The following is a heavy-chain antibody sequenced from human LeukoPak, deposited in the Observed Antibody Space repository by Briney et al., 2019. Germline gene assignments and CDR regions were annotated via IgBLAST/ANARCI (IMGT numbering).Heavy chain of an antibody. D-gene: IGHD3-10*01. J-gene: IGHJ4*02. CDR3: AREGYYGSGSPPSLYFDY. CDR2: IWYDGSNK. CDR1: GFTFSSYA. Sequence: PGRSLRLSCAASGFTFSSYAMHWVRQAPGKGLEWVAVIWYDGSNKYYADSVKGRFTISRDNSRSTLYLQMNSLRPEDTAIYYCAREGYYGSGSPPSLYFDYWGQGTLVTVSS. V-gene: IGHV3-30*04.